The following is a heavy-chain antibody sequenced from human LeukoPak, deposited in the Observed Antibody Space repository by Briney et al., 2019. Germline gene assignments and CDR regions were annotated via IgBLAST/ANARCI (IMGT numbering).Heavy chain of an antibody. CDR1: GGTFSSYA. D-gene: IGHD5-12*01. V-gene: IGHV1-69*04. CDR2: IIPILGIA. J-gene: IGHJ6*02. CDR3: ATPRDIVATMPYYGMDV. Sequence: SVKVSCKASGGTFSSYAISWARQAPGQGLEWMGRIIPILGIANYAQKFQGRVTITADKSTSTAYMELSSLRSEDTAVYYCATPRDIVATMPYYGMDVWGQGTTVTVSS.